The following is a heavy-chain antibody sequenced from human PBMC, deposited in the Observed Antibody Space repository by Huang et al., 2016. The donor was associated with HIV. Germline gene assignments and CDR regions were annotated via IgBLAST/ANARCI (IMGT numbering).Heavy chain of an antibody. CDR3: AAQWELRGGVDF. V-gene: IGHV3-53*01. J-gene: IGHJ4*02. CDR1: GFTVSSNY. Sequence: EVQLVESGGGLIQPGGSLRLSCAASGFTVSSNYMSWVRQAPGKGLEWVSVMYSDDSTYFADSVKGRFTISRDHSKNTLYLQMNSLRAEDTAVYYCAAQWELRGGVDFWGQGTLVTVSS. D-gene: IGHD1-26*01. CDR2: MYSDDST.